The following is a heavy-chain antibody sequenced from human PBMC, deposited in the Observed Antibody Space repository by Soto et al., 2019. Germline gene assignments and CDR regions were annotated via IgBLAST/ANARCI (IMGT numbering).Heavy chain of an antibody. CDR1: GFTFSSYW. CDR3: ARPGVGFDY. J-gene: IGHJ4*02. D-gene: IGHD1-26*01. Sequence: GGSLRLSCAASGFTFSSYWMHWVRQTPGKGLVWVSRINSDGNRTSYADSVKGRFTISRDNAKNTLYLQMNSLRAEDTAVYYCARPGVGFDYWGQGILVTVSS. V-gene: IGHV3-74*01. CDR2: INSDGNRT.